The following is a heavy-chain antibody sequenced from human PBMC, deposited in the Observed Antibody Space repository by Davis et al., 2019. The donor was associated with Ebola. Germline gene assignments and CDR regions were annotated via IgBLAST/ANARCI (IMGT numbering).Heavy chain of an antibody. CDR1: GYSFTIYW. Sequence: GGSLRLSCKGSGYSFTIYWISWVRQMPGNGLEWMGRIDPSDSYTNYSPSFQGQVTISADKSISTAYLQWSSLKASDTAMYYCARRTAIPNWYFDLWGRGTLVTVSS. V-gene: IGHV5-10-1*04. D-gene: IGHD2-2*02. CDR2: IDPSDSYT. J-gene: IGHJ2*01. CDR3: ARRTAIPNWYFDL.